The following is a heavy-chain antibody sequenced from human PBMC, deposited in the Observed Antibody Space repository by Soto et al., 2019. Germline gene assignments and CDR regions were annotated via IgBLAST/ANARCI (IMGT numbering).Heavy chain of an antibody. CDR3: ARGGDWQFDY. V-gene: IGHV4-4*02. J-gene: IGHJ4*02. CDR2: IHHSGRT. Sequence: QVQLQESGPGLVKPSGTLSLTCAVSGDSISSDKWWSWVRQPPGKGLEWIGEIHHSGRTNYNPSLKSRVPIFVEKSNNQVSLELSSMTAADTAVYYCARGGDWQFDYWGQGTLVSVSS. D-gene: IGHD2-21*02. CDR1: GDSISSDKW.